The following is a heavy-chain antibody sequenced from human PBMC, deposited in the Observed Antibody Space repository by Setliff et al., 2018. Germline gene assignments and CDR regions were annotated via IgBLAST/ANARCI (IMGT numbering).Heavy chain of an antibody. CDR3: ARVKVIVGATPRTYYMDV. CDR1: GYTFTSYY. CDR2: INPSGGST. V-gene: IGHV1-46*01. J-gene: IGHJ6*03. D-gene: IGHD1-26*01. Sequence: ASVKVSCKASGYTFTSYYMHWVRQAPGQGLEWMGIINPSGGSTSYAQKFQGRVTITRNTSISTAYMELSSLRSEDTAVYYCARVKVIVGATPRTYYMDVWGKGTTVTVSS.